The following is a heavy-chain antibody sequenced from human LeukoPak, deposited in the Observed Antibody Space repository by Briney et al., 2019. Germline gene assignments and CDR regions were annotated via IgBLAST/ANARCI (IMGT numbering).Heavy chain of an antibody. Sequence: GGSLRLSCAASGFTVSSNYMNWVRQAPGKGLEWVSVIYSGGSTYYADSVKGRFTISRDNSKNTLYLQMSSLRAEDTAVYYCARGPYSSGSSADYWGQGTLVTVSS. D-gene: IGHD6-19*01. CDR3: ARGPYSSGSSADY. CDR1: GFTVSSNY. V-gene: IGHV3-66*01. J-gene: IGHJ4*02. CDR2: IYSGGST.